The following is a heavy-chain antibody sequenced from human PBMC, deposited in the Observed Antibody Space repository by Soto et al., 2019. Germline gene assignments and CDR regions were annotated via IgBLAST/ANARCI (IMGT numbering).Heavy chain of an antibody. CDR3: GIFSGPHGAFDI. V-gene: IGHV3-30*03. Sequence: ESGGGVVQPGRSLRLSCAASGFTFSSYGMHWVRQAPGKGLEWVAVISYDGSNKYYADSVKGRFTISRDNSKNTLYLQMNSLRAEDTAVYYCGIFSGPHGAFDIWGQGTMVTVSS. D-gene: IGHD2-15*01. CDR2: ISYDGSNK. CDR1: GFTFSSYG. J-gene: IGHJ3*02.